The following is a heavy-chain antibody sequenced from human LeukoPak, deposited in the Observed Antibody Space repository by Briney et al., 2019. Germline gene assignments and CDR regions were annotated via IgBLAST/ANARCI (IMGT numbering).Heavy chain of an antibody. J-gene: IGHJ5*01. V-gene: IGHV4-61*01. D-gene: IGHD6-19*01. CDR2: IYHGST. CDR1: DDSVSSSRYY. Sequence: KPTETLSLTCTVSDDSVSSSRYYWTWIRQPPGKGREWIGYIYHGSTTYNPSLESRVTLSMDTSKNQYSLKMTSVTAADTAVYYCAREGGRQWLVSGALDSWGQGTLVTVSS. CDR3: AREGGRQWLVSGALDS.